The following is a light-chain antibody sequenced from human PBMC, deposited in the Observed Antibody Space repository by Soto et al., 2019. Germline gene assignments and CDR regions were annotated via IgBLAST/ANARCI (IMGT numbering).Light chain of an antibody. CDR1: QRVSSSY. Sequence: EIVLTQSPSTLSLSPGDRATLSCGASQRVSSSYLAWYQQKPGLAPRLLIYDASSRATGIPDRFIGSGSGTDFTLTISRLEPEDFAVYYCQQYGSSPLTFGGGTKVEIK. J-gene: IGKJ4*01. V-gene: IGKV3D-20*01. CDR3: QQYGSSPLT. CDR2: DAS.